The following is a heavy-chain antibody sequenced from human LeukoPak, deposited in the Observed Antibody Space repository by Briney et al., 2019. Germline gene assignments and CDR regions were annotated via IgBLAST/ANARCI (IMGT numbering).Heavy chain of an antibody. CDR2: IYTSGST. V-gene: IGHV4-4*07. Sequence: SETLSLTCTVSGGSISTYYWNWIRQPAGKGLEWIGRIYTSGSTNYNPSLKSRVSMSVDTSKNQFSLKLSSVTAADTAVYYCARLIAVAGTGWFDPWGQGTLVTVSS. CDR3: ARLIAVAGTGWFDP. D-gene: IGHD6-19*01. J-gene: IGHJ5*02. CDR1: GGSISTYY.